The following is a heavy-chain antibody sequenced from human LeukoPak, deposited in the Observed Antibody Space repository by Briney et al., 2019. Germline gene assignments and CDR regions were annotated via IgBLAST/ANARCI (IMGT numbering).Heavy chain of an antibody. V-gene: IGHV3-43*02. CDR2: ISGDGGST. CDR3: AKDMWRFGELDYDY. Sequence: RSGGSLRLSCAASGFTFDDYAMHWVRQAPGKGLEWVSLISGDGGSTYYADSVKGRFTISRDNSKYSLYLQMNSLRTEDTALYYCAKDMWRFGELDYDYWGQGTLVTVSS. J-gene: IGHJ4*02. CDR1: GFTFDDYA. D-gene: IGHD3-10*01.